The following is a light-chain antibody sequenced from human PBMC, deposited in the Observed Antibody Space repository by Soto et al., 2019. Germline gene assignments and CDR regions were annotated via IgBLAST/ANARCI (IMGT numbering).Light chain of an antibody. CDR1: QNVNTN. J-gene: IGKJ5*01. CDR2: CAS. V-gene: IGKV3-15*01. Sequence: EVVLTQSPATLSVSPGERALVSCRASQNVNTNLAWYQHKPGKVPRLLLYCASAGATDIAARFSGSVSGTEFTLTITSTQSEDCAVYYWQQYNDWPITFGQGTRLEIK. CDR3: QQYNDWPIT.